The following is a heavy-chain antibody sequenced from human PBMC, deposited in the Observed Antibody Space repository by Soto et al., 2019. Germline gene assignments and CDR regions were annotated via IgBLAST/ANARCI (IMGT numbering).Heavy chain of an antibody. CDR2: LGAADDP. V-gene: IGHV3-13*05. D-gene: IGHD2-15*01. Sequence: GGSLRLSCAASGFTLSAYDMHWVRQAEGKGLEWVSALGAADDPYYLVSVKGRFTISRENAKNSLYLQMNNLRAGDTAVYYCARAYSGRLPRRADYYYAMDVWGQGTTVTVS. CDR3: ARAYSGRLPRRADYYYAMDV. J-gene: IGHJ6*02. CDR1: GFTLSAYD.